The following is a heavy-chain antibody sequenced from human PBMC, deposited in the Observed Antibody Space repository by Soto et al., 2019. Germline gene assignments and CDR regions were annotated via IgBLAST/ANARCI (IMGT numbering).Heavy chain of an antibody. Sequence: SETLSLTCTVSGGSISSGGYYWSWIRQHPGKGLEWIGYIYYSGSTYYNPSLKSRVTISVDTSKNQFSLKLSSVTAADTAVYYCARETRVFTYYFDYWGQGTLVTVSS. J-gene: IGHJ4*02. CDR3: ARETRVFTYYFDY. D-gene: IGHD6-13*01. V-gene: IGHV4-31*03. CDR1: GGSISSGGYY. CDR2: IYYSGST.